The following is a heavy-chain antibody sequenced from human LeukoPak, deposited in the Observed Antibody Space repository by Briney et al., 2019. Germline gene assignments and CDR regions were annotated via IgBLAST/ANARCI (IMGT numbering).Heavy chain of an antibody. CDR3: ASPVWCSSTICTGPFDG. CDR1: GESFRHYY. V-gene: IGHV4-34*01. J-gene: IGHJ4*02. Sequence: PSETLSLTCAVYGESFRHYYWTWIRQTSAKGLEWIGEIDYLGRTSYNPSLTSRLTISVYTSKNQFSLRLSSITAPDTAVYYCASPVWCSSTICTGPFDGWGQGTLVAVSS. CDR2: IDYLGRT. D-gene: IGHD3-16*01.